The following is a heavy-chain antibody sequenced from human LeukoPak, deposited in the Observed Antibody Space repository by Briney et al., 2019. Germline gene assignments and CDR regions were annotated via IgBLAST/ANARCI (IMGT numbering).Heavy chain of an antibody. J-gene: IGHJ4*02. D-gene: IGHD5-18*01. CDR1: GGSISSGGYY. Sequence: SETPSLTCTVSGGSISSGGYYWSWIRQPPGKGLEWIGYIYHSGSTYYNPSLKSRVTISVDTSKNQFSLKLSSVTAADTAVYYCARHIRYSYGYRDQNFEGNYFDYWGQGTLVTVSS. CDR2: IYHSGST. V-gene: IGHV4-30-2*03. CDR3: ARHIRYSYGYRDQNFEGNYFDY.